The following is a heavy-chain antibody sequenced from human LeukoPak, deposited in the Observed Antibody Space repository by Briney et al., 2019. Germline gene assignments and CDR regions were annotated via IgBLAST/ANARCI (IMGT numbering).Heavy chain of an antibody. J-gene: IGHJ4*02. V-gene: IGHV4-39*01. CDR1: GASISSSSYY. CDR3: ARQAERTLGPKDDY. CDR2: IHCSGST. D-gene: IGHD1-1*01. Sequence: SDTLSLTCTVSGASISSSSYYWGWIRQPPGKGPEWIGSIHCSGSTYDNPSITSRVTISVDTSKNQFFLKPNSVTAADTAVYYCARQAERTLGPKDDYWGQGTLVTVSS.